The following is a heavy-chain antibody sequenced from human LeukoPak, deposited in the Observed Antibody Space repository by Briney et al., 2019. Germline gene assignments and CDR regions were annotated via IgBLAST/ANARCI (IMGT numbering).Heavy chain of an antibody. CDR2: IYTSGST. D-gene: IGHD6-13*01. V-gene: IGHV4-61*02. J-gene: IGHJ3*02. CDR3: AREVAAAGDAFDI. CDR1: GGSISSGSYY. Sequence: PSQTLSLTCTVSGGSISSGSYYWSWIRQPAGQGLEWIGRIYTSGSTNYNPSLKSRVTISVDTSKNQFSLKLSSVTAADTAVYYCAREVAAAGDAFDIWGQGTMVTVSS.